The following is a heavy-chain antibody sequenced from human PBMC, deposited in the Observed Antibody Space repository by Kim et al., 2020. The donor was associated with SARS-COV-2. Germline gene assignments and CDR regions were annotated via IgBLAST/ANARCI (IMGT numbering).Heavy chain of an antibody. CDR3: ARLVTIYYFDY. Sequence: SETLSLTCTVSGGSISSSSYYWGWIRQPPGKGLEWIGSIYYSGSTYYNPSLKSRVTISVDTSKNQFSLKLSSVTAADTAVYYCARLVTIYYFDYWGQGTLVTVSS. J-gene: IGHJ4*02. D-gene: IGHD5-18*01. CDR2: IYYSGST. CDR1: GGSISSSSYY. V-gene: IGHV4-39*01.